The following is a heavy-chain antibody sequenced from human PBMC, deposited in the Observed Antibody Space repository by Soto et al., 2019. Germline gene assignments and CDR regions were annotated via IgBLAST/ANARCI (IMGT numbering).Heavy chain of an antibody. D-gene: IGHD2-15*01. CDR3: ARDRTLRRCSGGSCYLAY. J-gene: IGHJ4*02. Sequence: QVQLVESGGGVVQPGRSLRLSCAASGFTFSSYGMHWVRQASGKGLEWVAVIWYDGSNKYYADSVKGRFTISRDNSKNTLYLQMNSLRAEDTAVYYCARDRTLRRCSGGSCYLAYWGQGTLVTVSS. V-gene: IGHV3-33*01. CDR2: IWYDGSNK. CDR1: GFTFSSYG.